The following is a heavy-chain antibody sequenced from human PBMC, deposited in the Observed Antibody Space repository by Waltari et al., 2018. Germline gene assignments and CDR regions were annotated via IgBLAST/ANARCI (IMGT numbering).Heavy chain of an antibody. D-gene: IGHD2-15*01. CDR3: ARDRGRGLYLDS. V-gene: IGHV4-4*02. CDR1: GYSVSSSYW. J-gene: IGHJ4*02. Sequence: QVQLQESGPGLVKPSGTLSLTCAVSGYSVSSSYWWSWVRQPPGKGLEWIGQIHGSGKTHYNPSLESRVTVSMDTSNNQFTLKLTSATVADTAVYYCARDRGRGLYLDSWGQGTLVTVSP. CDR2: IHGSGKT.